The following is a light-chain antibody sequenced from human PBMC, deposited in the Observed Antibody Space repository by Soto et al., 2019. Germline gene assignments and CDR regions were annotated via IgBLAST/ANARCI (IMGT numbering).Light chain of an antibody. CDR3: QQYGSSPWM. CDR2: GAS. V-gene: IGKV3-20*01. Sequence: EIVLTQSPGTLSLSPGERATLSCRASQSVSSSYLAWYQQKPGQAPRLLIYGASSRATGIPDRFSGSGSGTDLTRTISRQEPEDFAVYYCQQYGSSPWMFGQGTKVDIK. CDR1: QSVSSSY. J-gene: IGKJ1*01.